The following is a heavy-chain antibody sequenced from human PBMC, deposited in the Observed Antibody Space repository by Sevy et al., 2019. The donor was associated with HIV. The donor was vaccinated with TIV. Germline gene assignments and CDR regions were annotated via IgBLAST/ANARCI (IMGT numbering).Heavy chain of an antibody. Sequence: GGSLRLSCAASGFTFSSYDIHWVRQAPGKGLEWVAFIRYDGSNTKYADSVKVRFTISRDNSKNTLDLQMNSLRGDDMAVYYCVKGAHSSNWPNWFDPWGQGTLVTVSS. V-gene: IGHV3-30*02. J-gene: IGHJ5*02. CDR2: IRYDGSNT. CDR1: GFTFSSYD. CDR3: VKGAHSSNWPNWFDP. D-gene: IGHD6-13*01.